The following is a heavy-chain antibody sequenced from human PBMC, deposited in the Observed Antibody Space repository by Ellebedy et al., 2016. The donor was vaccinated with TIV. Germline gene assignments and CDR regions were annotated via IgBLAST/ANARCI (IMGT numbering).Heavy chain of an antibody. V-gene: IGHV4-39*01. CDR2: IYYSGST. Sequence: MPSETLSLTCTVSGASITSSGYYWGWSRKPPGRGLEWIGIIYYSGSTYYNPSINSRVTISVDTSTKQFSLKLSSVTAADTAVYYCARSSRIVVVPFDYWGQGTLVTVSS. J-gene: IGHJ4*02. CDR1: GASITSSGYY. CDR3: ARSSRIVVVPFDY. D-gene: IGHD3-22*01.